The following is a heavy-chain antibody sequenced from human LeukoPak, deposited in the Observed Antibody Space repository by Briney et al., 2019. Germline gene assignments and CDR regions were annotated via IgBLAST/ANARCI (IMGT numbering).Heavy chain of an antibody. D-gene: IGHD2-15*01. Sequence: NPSETLSLTCAVSGGSISSSDWWSWVRQPPGKGLEWIGEISHSGSTNYNPSLKSRVTISVDKSKNQFSLKLSSVTAADTAVYYCARNSYCSGGICYPGYYWGQGTLVTVSS. CDR3: ARNSYCSGGICYPGYY. CDR1: GGSISSSDW. CDR2: ISHSGST. V-gene: IGHV4-4*02. J-gene: IGHJ4*02.